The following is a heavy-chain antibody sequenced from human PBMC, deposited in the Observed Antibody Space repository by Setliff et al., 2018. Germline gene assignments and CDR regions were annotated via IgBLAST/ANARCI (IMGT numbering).Heavy chain of an antibody. J-gene: IGHJ4*02. CDR1: GGSISTSNYH. Sequence: SETLSLTCNVSGGSISTSNYHWGWVRQPPGKGLEWIANIYFNGDTVKQPYLKSRVSISIDTSKNHFSLGLSSVIAADTATYYCVRVRVVQGYYEFDSWGQGALVTVS. D-gene: IGHD3-16*01. V-gene: IGHV4-39*07. CDR3: VRVRVVQGYYEFDS. CDR2: IYFNGDT.